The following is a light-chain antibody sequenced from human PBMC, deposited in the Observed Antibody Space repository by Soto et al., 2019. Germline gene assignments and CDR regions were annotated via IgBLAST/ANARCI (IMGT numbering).Light chain of an antibody. J-gene: IGKJ3*01. CDR3: QQYGGSPFT. Sequence: EIVLTQSPGTLSLSPGERVTLSCRASQTVTSSYLGWYQQKPGQPPRLLIYGASSRATGVPDRFSGSGSGTDFTLTISRLEPEDFAVYYCQQYGGSPFTFGPGTKVDIK. CDR2: GAS. V-gene: IGKV3-20*01. CDR1: QTVTSSY.